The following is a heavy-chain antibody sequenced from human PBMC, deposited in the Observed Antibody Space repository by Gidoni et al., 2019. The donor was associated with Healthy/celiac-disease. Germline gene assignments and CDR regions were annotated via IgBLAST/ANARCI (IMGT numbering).Heavy chain of an antibody. V-gene: IGHV4-34*01. CDR3: ARGVSPTVAAAANFFDY. Sequence: DGLEWIGEINHSGSTNYNPSLKSRVTISVDTSKNQFSLKLSSVTAADTAVYYCARGVSPTVAAAANFFDYWGQGTLVTVSS. CDR2: INHSGST. J-gene: IGHJ4*02. D-gene: IGHD6-13*01.